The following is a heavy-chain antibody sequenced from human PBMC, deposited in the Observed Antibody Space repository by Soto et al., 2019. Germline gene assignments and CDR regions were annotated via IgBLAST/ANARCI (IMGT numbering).Heavy chain of an antibody. CDR1: GYTFTDYY. CDR3: GTVGRLGSTGASTYGTDV. Sequence: EVQLVQSGAEVKKPGATVKLSCKVSGYTFTDYYVHWVQQAPGKGLEWMGLVDSADGETIYAEKFQGRVTMTADTSTDTAYMELTSLRSEDAAVYYCGTVGRLGSTGASTYGTDVWGQGTTVTVSS. J-gene: IGHJ6*02. V-gene: IGHV1-69-2*01. D-gene: IGHD1-26*01. CDR2: VDSADGET.